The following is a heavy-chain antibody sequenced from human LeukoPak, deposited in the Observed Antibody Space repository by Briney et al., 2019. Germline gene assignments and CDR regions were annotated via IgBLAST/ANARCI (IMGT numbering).Heavy chain of an antibody. J-gene: IGHJ3*02. V-gene: IGHV4-34*01. CDR3: ARDNLDAFDI. D-gene: IGHD1-14*01. CDR1: GGSFSGYY. CDR2: INHSGST. Sequence: SETLSLTCAVYGGSFSGYYWSWIRQPPGKGLEWIGEINHSGSTNYNPSLKSRVTISVDTSKNQFSLKLSPVTAADTAVYYCARDNLDAFDIWGQGTMVTVSS.